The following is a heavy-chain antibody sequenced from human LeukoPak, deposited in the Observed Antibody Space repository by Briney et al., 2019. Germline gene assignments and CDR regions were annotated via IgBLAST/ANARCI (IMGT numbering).Heavy chain of an antibody. Sequence: ASVKVSCKASGYDFTKYAVQWVRQAPGQRLEWMGWIDAGNGRTKYSQDFQGRVTITRDTSASIAYMELSSLRSDDMAVYYCARGIWSTTATAYYLDYWGQGTLVTVSS. J-gene: IGHJ4*02. V-gene: IGHV1-3*03. CDR1: GYDFTKYA. CDR3: ARGIWSTTATAYYLDY. CDR2: IDAGNGRT. D-gene: IGHD4-17*01.